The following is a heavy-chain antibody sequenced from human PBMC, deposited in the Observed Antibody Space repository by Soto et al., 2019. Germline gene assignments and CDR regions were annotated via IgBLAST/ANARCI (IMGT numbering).Heavy chain of an antibody. V-gene: IGHV4-4*07. CDR1: SGSIAEYS. CDR3: ARNKGVLVTADKWFDP. J-gene: IGHJ5*02. D-gene: IGHD2-21*02. Sequence: QTLPRPGPVSSGSIAEYSSVWIRQPAGKGLEWIGRIFSSGSTNYNPSLNGRITMSLDTSKNQFSLKLNSDTATDTAVYFWARNKGVLVTADKWFDPWGQGILVTVSP. CDR2: IFSSGST.